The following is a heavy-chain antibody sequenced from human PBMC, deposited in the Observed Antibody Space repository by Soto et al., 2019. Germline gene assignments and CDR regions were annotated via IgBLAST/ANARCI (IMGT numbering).Heavy chain of an antibody. V-gene: IGHV3-49*04. CDR1: GFNFANYA. CDR3: TRYYYESSGYYVY. D-gene: IGHD3-22*01. J-gene: IGHJ4*02. CDR2: IRGETNGGTA. Sequence: GGSPRLSCTGSGFNFANYALTWVRQAPGKGLEWVGFIRGETNGGTADYAASLKGRITISRDDSKSIAYLEINSLQTEDTAVYYCTRYYYESSGYYVYWGQGTLVTVSS.